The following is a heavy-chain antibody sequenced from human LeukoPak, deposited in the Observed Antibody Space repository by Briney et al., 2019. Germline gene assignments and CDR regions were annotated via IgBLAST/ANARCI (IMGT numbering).Heavy chain of an antibody. J-gene: IGHJ6*03. CDR1: GFTFSSYW. V-gene: IGHV3-7*01. D-gene: IGHD3-10*01. Sequence: GGSLRLSCAASGFTFSSYWMSWVRQAPGKGLEWVANIKQDGSEKYYVDSVKGRFTISRDNAKNSLYLQMNSLRAEDTAVYYCARESFMVRGVVRHYYYMDVWGKGTTVTISS. CDR3: ARESFMVRGVVRHYYYMDV. CDR2: IKQDGSEK.